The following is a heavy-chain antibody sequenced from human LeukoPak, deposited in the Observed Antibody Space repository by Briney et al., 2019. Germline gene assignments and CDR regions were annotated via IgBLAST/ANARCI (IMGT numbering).Heavy chain of an antibody. CDR1: GGSFSDYF. V-gene: IGHV4-34*01. D-gene: IGHD2-15*01. J-gene: IGHJ6*03. CDR3: ARMRGGGIGYSNYMDV. Sequence: KPSETLSLTCAVFGGSFSDYFWSWIRQPPGKGLEWIGEIDHSGGTNYNPSLKGRVTISVDTSKNQFSLKLTSVTAADAAVYYCARMRGGGIGYSNYMDVWGKGPTVIVSS. CDR2: IDHSGGT.